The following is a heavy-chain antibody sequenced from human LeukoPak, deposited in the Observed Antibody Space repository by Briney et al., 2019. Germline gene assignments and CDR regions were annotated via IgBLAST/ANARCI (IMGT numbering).Heavy chain of an antibody. D-gene: IGHD1-26*01. Sequence: ASVKVSCKASGYTFTSYDVNWVRQATGQGLEWMGWMNPNSGNTGYAQKFQGRVTMTRNTSISTAYMELSSLRSEDTAVYYCARGIVGPMDFDYWGQGTLVTVSS. V-gene: IGHV1-8*01. CDR2: MNPNSGNT. CDR1: GYTFTSYD. CDR3: ARGIVGPMDFDY. J-gene: IGHJ4*02.